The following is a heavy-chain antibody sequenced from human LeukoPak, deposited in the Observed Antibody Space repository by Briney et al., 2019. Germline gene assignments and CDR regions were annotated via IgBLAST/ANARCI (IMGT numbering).Heavy chain of an antibody. J-gene: IGHJ1*01. V-gene: IGHV4-59*01. CDR2: IYFSGST. D-gene: IGHD5-24*01. CDR1: GGSIRSYY. Sequence: SETLSFTCTVSGGSIRSYYWSWIRQPPGKGLEWIGYIYFSGSTNYNPSLKSRVTISVDTSKNQFCLKLSSVTAADTAVYYCARSGRDGYDFHHWGQGTLVTVSS. CDR3: ARSGRDGYDFHH.